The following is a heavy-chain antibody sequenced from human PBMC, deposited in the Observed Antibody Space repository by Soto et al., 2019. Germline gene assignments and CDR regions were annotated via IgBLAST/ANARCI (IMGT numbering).Heavy chain of an antibody. CDR2: IDGDDDN. CDR3: ARSLRGDFWTDYFFYT. J-gene: IGHJ4*02. CDR1: GFSLNAGRLC. V-gene: IGHV2-70*13. Sequence: SGPTRVNPTQTLPLTCIFSGFSLNAGRLCVSWLRQSPVTALEWLALIDGDDDNAFTTSLKIGLSISKDTPKNQVVLTLTNLDPVDTAKYYCARSLRGDFWTDYFFYTGGQGTLVTVSS. D-gene: IGHD3-3*01.